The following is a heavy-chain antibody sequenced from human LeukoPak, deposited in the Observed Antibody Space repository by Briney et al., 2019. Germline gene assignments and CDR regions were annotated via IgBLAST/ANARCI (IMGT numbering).Heavy chain of an antibody. CDR3: ARDRNYYDSSGQSWVYYYGMDV. CDR2: MYYTGSS. D-gene: IGHD3-22*01. V-gene: IGHV4-39*07. J-gene: IGHJ6*02. Sequence: SETLSLTCSVSGGSISSTRYYWGWIRQPPGKGLDWIGSMYYTGSSYYNPSLKSRVTISVDTSKNQFSLKLSSVTAADTAVYYCARDRNYYDSSGQSWVYYYGMDVWGQGTTVTVSS. CDR1: GGSISSTRYY.